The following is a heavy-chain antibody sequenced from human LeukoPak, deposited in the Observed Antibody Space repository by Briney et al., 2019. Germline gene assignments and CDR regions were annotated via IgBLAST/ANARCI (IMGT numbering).Heavy chain of an antibody. CDR2: ISSSDNTI. D-gene: IGHD1-26*01. CDR1: GFIFSSYE. V-gene: IGHV3-48*03. Sequence: GGSLRLSCAASGFIFSSYEMNWVRQAPGKGLEWVSYISSSDNTIYYADSVKGRFTSSRDNSKNTLYLQMNSLRAEDTAVYYCAKRGSEVGETVAPGDYWGQGTLVTVSS. J-gene: IGHJ4*02. CDR3: AKRGSEVGETVAPGDY.